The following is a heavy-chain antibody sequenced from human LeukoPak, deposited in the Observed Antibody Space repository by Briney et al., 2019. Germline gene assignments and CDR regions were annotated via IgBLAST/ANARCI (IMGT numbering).Heavy chain of an antibody. CDR2: IYYSGST. V-gene: IGHV4-59*01. D-gene: IGHD2-15*01. CDR3: ARMVAVTKNFDG. CDR1: GGPTSRYY. J-gene: IGHJ4*02. Sequence: PSETQSLMCTVSGGPTSRYYGSWIRQPPGKGLEWIGYIYYSGSTSYNPSLKSRVTISVDTSKNQFSLNLSSVTAADTAVYYRARMVAVTKNFDGWGQATLVTVSS.